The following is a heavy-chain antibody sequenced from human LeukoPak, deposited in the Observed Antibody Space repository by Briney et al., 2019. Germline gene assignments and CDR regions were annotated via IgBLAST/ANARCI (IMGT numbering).Heavy chain of an antibody. D-gene: IGHD3-3*01. CDR3: ARVPAPVLRFLEWLSYYMDV. CDR2: ISSSSSYI. CDR1: GFTFSSYS. J-gene: IGHJ6*03. Sequence: GGSLRLSCAASGFTFSSYSMNWVRQAPGKGLEWVSSISSSSSYIYYADSVKGRFTISRDNAKNSLYLQMNSLRAEDTAVYYCARVPAPVLRFLEWLSYYMDVWGKGTTVTVSS. V-gene: IGHV3-21*01.